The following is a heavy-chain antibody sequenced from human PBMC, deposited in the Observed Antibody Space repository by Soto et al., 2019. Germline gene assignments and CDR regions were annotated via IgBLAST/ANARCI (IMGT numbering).Heavy chain of an antibody. V-gene: IGHV3-33*01. CDR3: VRGDNWNDEASDY. Sequence: QVQLVESGGGVVQPGRSLRLSCAASGFMFSNHCMHWVRQAPGKGLEWVAVIWSDVNNRYYADSVKGRFTISRDNSRNTVYLQMNSLRAEDTAVYYCVRGDNWNDEASDYWGQGTLVTVSS. CDR1: GFMFSNHC. D-gene: IGHD1-1*01. J-gene: IGHJ4*02. CDR2: IWSDVNNR.